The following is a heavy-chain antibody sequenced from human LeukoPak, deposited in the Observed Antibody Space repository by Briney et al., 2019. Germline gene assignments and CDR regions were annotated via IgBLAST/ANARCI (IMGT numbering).Heavy chain of an antibody. D-gene: IGHD5-18*01. CDR3: ARVRYVDTDYYYYYMDV. CDR1: GYSISSGYY. CDR2: IYTSGST. Sequence: SETLSLTCTVSGYSISSGYYWGWTRQPPGKGLEWIGRIYTSGSTNYNPSLKSRVTMSVDTSKNQFSLKLSSVTAADTAVYYCARVRYVDTDYYYYYMDVWGKGTTVTISS. V-gene: IGHV4-38-2*02. J-gene: IGHJ6*03.